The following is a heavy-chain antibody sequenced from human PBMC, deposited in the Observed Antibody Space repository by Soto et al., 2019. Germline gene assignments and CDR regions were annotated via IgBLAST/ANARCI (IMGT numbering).Heavy chain of an antibody. Sequence: LRLSCAASGFSFGSYALSWVRQAPGKGLEWVSTISGSDGKTFYADSVKGRFSISRDTSQSTLYLQMNSLRADDTAMYYCARWSYLDDWGQGTRVTAS. CDR1: GFSFGSYA. D-gene: IGHD3-10*01. CDR3: ARWSYLDD. J-gene: IGHJ1*01. V-gene: IGHV3-23*01. CDR2: ISGSDGKT.